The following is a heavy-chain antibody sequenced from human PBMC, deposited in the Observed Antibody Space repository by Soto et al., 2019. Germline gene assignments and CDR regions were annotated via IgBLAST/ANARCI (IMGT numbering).Heavy chain of an antibody. J-gene: IGHJ4*02. D-gene: IGHD2-21*02. V-gene: IGHV4-30-2*01. Sequence: SETLSLTCAVSGGSISSGGYSWSWIRQPPGKGLEWIGYMYHSGSTDYNPSLKSRVTISVGTPKNHLSLKLSSVTAADTAVYYFASHSPRPPLAVVTKPSYYFDYWAQGTLVTVS. CDR2: MYHSGST. CDR3: ASHSPRPPLAVVTKPSYYFDY. CDR1: GGSISSGGYS.